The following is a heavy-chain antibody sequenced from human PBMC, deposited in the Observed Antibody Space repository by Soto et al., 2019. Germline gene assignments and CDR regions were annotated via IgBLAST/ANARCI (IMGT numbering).Heavy chain of an antibody. CDR2: IHYTGST. CDR3: ARGRYFRIRYMDV. CDR1: GCSVTFYY. J-gene: IGHJ6*03. Sequence: PSWSLSLTCTVSGCSVTFYYWNWIRQHTGKGLEWIGFIHYTGSTNYNPSLKSRVTISVDTSKNQFSLKLSSVTAADTAVYYCARGRYFRIRYMDVWGKGTTVTVSS. V-gene: IGHV4-59*02. D-gene: IGHD1-1*01.